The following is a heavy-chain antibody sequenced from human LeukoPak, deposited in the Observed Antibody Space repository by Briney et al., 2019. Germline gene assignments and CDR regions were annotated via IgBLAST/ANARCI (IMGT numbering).Heavy chain of an antibody. V-gene: IGHV3-30*02. CDR3: TKSGDPNWYFDL. D-gene: IGHD1-26*01. CDR2: TRYDGSEK. CDR1: GFFFNLSA. J-gene: IGHJ2*01. Sequence: GGSLRLSCAASGFFFNLSAMHWVRQAPGKGLEWVTFTRYDGSEKHYADSVKGRFTISRDNSKNTLFLQMNSLRPEDTAMYYCTKSGDPNWYFDLWGRGTLVTVSS.